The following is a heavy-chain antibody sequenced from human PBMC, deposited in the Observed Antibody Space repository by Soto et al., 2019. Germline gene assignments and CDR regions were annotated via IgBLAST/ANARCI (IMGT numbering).Heavy chain of an antibody. CDR3: ARDGAYCSSTSCLNWFDP. CDR1: GYTFTGYY. D-gene: IGHD2-2*01. CDR2: INPNSGGT. Sequence: ASVKVSCKASGYTFTGYYMHWVRQAPGQGLEWMGWINPNSGGTNYAQKFQGRVTMTRDTSISTAYMELSRLRSDDTAVYYCARDGAYCSSTSCLNWFDPWGQGTLVTV. J-gene: IGHJ5*02. V-gene: IGHV1-2*02.